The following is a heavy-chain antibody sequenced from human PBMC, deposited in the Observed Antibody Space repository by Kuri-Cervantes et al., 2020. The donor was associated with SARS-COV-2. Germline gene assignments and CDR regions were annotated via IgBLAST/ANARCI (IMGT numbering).Heavy chain of an antibody. D-gene: IGHD2-2*01. CDR3: ARDFRPIVVVPAAENWFDP. CDR1: GGSISSYY. J-gene: IGHJ5*02. Sequence: GSLRLSCTVAGGSISSYYWSWIRQPPAKGLEWLGYIYYSGSTYYNPCLKSRDTISVDTSKNQFSLKLSSVTAADTAVYYCARDFRPIVVVPAAENWFDPWGQGTLVTVSS. CDR2: IYYSGST. V-gene: IGHV4-59*12.